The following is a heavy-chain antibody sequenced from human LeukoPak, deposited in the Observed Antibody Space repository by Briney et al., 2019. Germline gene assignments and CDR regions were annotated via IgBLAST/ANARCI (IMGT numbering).Heavy chain of an antibody. CDR3: ARGRTYYYGSGTTPDNWFDP. D-gene: IGHD3-10*01. Sequence: SQTLSLTCAISGDSVSSNSAAWNWIRQSPSRGLEWLGRTYYRSKWYNDYAVSVKSRITINPDTSKNQFSLQLNSVTPEDTAVYYCARGRTYYYGSGTTPDNWFDPWGQGTLVTVSS. J-gene: IGHJ5*02. V-gene: IGHV6-1*01. CDR1: GDSVSSNSAA. CDR2: TYYRSKWYN.